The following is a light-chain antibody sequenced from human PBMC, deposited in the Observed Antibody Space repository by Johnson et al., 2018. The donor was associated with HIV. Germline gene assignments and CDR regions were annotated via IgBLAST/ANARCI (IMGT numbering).Light chain of an antibody. CDR3: RTWDGTLRGV. CDR1: TSNIGNIF. J-gene: IGLJ1*01. V-gene: IGLV1-51*01. Sequence: QSVLTQPPSVSAAPGQKVSISCSGNTSNIGNIFVSWYQHLPGTAPKILIYDTNKRPSGIPDRFSGSKSGTSATLGITGLQAGDEADYYCRTWDGTLRGVFGTGNKVTVL. CDR2: DTN.